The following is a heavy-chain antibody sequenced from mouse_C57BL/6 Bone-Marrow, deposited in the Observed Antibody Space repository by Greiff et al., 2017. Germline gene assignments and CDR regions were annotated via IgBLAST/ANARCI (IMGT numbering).Heavy chain of an antibody. V-gene: IGHV1-72*01. D-gene: IGHD1-1*01. Sequence: QVQLQQPGAELVQPGASVKLSCKASGYTFTSYWMHWVKQRPGRGLEWIGRIDPNSGGTKYTEKFKSKATLTVDKPSSTAYMQLSSLTSEDSAVYYCAREIYYYRWDAMDYWGQGTAVTVSS. J-gene: IGHJ4*01. CDR2: IDPNSGGT. CDR3: AREIYYYRWDAMDY. CDR1: GYTFTSYW.